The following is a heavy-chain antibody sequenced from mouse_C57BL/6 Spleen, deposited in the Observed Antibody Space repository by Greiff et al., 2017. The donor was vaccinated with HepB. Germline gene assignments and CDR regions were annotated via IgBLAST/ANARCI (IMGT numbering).Heavy chain of an antibody. Sequence: EVQLQQSGAELVRPGASVKLSCTASGFNIKDDYMHWVKQRPEQGLEWIGWIDPENGDTEYASKFQGKATITADTSSNTAYLQLSSLTSEDTAVYYCTCYYYGSRVPYYFDYWGQGTTLTVSS. J-gene: IGHJ2*01. D-gene: IGHD1-1*01. CDR3: TCYYYGSRVPYYFDY. CDR1: GFNIKDDY. CDR2: IDPENGDT. V-gene: IGHV14-4*01.